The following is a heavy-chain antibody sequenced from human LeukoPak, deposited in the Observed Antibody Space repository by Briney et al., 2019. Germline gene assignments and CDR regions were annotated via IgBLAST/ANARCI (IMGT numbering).Heavy chain of an antibody. V-gene: IGHV3-74*01. J-gene: IGHJ4*02. CDR2: INSDGSST. CDR1: GFTFSSYW. CDR3: ASDYGSGSYYNFSPPKDY. Sequence: GGSLRLSCAASGFTFSSYWMHWVRQAPGKGLVWVSRINSDGSSTSYADSVKGRFTISRDNAKNTLYLQMNSLRAEDTAVYYCASDYGSGSYYNFSPPKDYWGQGTLVTVSS. D-gene: IGHD3-10*01.